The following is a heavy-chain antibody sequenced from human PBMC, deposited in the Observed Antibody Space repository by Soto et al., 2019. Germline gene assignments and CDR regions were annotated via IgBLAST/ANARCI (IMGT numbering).Heavy chain of an antibody. CDR3: ARGHDFWSGYYLDY. J-gene: IGHJ4*02. Sequence: PGGSLRLSCAASGFTFSSYSMNWVRQAPGKGLEWVSYISSSSSTIYYADSVKGRFTIPRDNAKNSLYLQMNSLRAEDTAVYYCARGHDFWSGYYLDYWGQGTLVTVSS. CDR1: GFTFSSYS. D-gene: IGHD3-3*01. CDR2: ISSSSSTI. V-gene: IGHV3-48*01.